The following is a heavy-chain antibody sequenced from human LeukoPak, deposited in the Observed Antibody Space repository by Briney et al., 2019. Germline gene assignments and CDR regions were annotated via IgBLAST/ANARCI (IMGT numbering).Heavy chain of an antibody. CDR3: ARDRTGYFFDD. CDR2: IFSSGTT. D-gene: IGHD3-10*01. V-gene: IGHV4-31*03. Sequence: TSETLSLTCTVSGASISIGAYYWGWIRQHPGKGLEWIGYIFSSGTTYYNPSLKRRVTISLDTSENQFSLKLSSVTAADTAVYFCARDRTGYFFDDWGQGTLVTVSS. J-gene: IGHJ4*02. CDR1: GASISIGAYY.